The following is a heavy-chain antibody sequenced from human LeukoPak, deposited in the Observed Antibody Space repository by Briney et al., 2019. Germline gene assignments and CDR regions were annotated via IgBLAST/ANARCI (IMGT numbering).Heavy chain of an antibody. J-gene: IGHJ4*02. CDR1: GFAFSSYW. V-gene: IGHV3-7*01. D-gene: IGHD3-22*01. CDR2: IKQDGSEK. CDR3: ARSGYYYDSSGTPDY. Sequence: GGPLRLSCAASGFAFSSYWMSWVRQAPGKGLEWVANIKQDGSEKYYVDSVKGRFTISRDNAKNSLYLQMNSLRAEDTAVYYCARSGYYYDSSGTPDYWGQGTLVTVSS.